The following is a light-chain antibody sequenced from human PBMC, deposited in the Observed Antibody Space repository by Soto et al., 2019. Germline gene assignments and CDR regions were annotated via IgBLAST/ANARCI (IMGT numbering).Light chain of an antibody. J-gene: IGKJ2*01. CDR1: QSVSSY. V-gene: IGKV3-11*01. CDR3: QQRSNWPPMYT. Sequence: EIVLTQSPATLSLSPGERATLSCRASQSVSSYLAWYQQKPGQAPRLLIYDASNRATGIPARFSGSGSGTDFTRTISSLEPEDFAVYCCQQRSNWPPMYTVGRGTKLEIK. CDR2: DAS.